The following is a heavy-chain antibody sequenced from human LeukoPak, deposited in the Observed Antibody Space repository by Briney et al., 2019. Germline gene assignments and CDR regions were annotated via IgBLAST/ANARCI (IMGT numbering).Heavy chain of an antibody. Sequence: GGSLRLSCAASGFTVSYTYMYWFRQAPGKGLEWVSVLYSDTEKHYADSVKGRFTISRDSSKSTLFLQMNSLRGEDTAVYYCARNPSFTGVWGQGTLVTVSA. CDR2: LYSDTEK. CDR1: GFTVSYTY. J-gene: IGHJ4*02. V-gene: IGHV3-53*01. D-gene: IGHD2-8*02. CDR3: ARNPSFTGV.